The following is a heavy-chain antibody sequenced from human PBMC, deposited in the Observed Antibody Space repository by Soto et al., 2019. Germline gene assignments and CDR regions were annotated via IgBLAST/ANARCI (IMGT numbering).Heavy chain of an antibody. J-gene: IGHJ4*02. CDR1: GFTFSGSA. CDR2: IRSKANSYAT. CDR3: TTYLDAIAARHY. Sequence: GGSLRLCCAASGFTFSGSAMHWVRQASGKGLEWVGRIRSKANSYATAYAASVKGRFTISRDDSKNTAYLQMNSLKTEDTAVYYCTTYLDAIAARHYWGQGTLVTVSS. D-gene: IGHD6-6*01. V-gene: IGHV3-73*01.